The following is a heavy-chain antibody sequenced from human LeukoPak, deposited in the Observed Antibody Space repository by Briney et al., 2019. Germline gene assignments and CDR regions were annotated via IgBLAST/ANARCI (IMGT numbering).Heavy chain of an antibody. J-gene: IGHJ4*02. CDR1: GYIFTGYY. CDR3: ARDCRSVSCYSVDY. V-gene: IGHV1-2*02. CDR2: INPNSGGT. D-gene: IGHD2-15*01. Sequence: ASVKVSCKASGYIFTGYYMHWVRQAPAQGLEWMGWINPNSGGTNYAQKFQGRVSITADTSTSTSYMELSSLRSEDTAVFYCARDCRSVSCYSVDYWGQGTLVTVSS.